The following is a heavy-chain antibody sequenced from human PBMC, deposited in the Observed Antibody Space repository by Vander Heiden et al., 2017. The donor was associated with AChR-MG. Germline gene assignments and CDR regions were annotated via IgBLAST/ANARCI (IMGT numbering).Heavy chain of an antibody. D-gene: IGHD3-9*01. J-gene: IGHJ6*02. CDR2: ISDDGSNK. Sequence: QVQLVESGGGVVQPGRSLRLSCAASGFTFSSYGMPGVRQAPGKGLEWVAVISDDGSNKSYADSVKGRFTISRDNSKNTLYLQMNSLRAEDTAVYYCAKELLNYDILTGYAYDGMDVWGQGTTVTVSS. V-gene: IGHV3-30*18. CDR3: AKELLNYDILTGYAYDGMDV. CDR1: GFTFSSYG.